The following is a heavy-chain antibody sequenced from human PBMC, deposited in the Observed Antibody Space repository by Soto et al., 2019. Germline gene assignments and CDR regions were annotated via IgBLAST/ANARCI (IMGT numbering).Heavy chain of an antibody. CDR3: ARGFRHDYGDREAGC. CDR1: GFTFGTYW. CDR2: INEDGGAK. J-gene: IGHJ4*02. V-gene: IGHV3-7*01. Sequence: GGSLRLSCAASGFTFGTYWMSWVRQAPGKGLEWVANINEDGGAKYYVDSVKGRFIISRDNPKNSLYLQMDTLRAEDTAVYYCARGFRHDYGDREAGCWGLGTLVTVSS. D-gene: IGHD4-17*01.